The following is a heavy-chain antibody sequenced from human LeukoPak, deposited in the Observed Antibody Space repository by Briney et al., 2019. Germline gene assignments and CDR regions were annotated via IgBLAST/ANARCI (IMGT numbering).Heavy chain of an antibody. D-gene: IGHD3-22*01. V-gene: IGHV3-23*01. Sequence: GGSLRLSCAASGFTFSGHAMNWVRQAPGKGLEWVSGISGGGGSVYYADSVKGRFIISRDNSRNTLYLQMNSLRAEDTAVYFCAKDIGRINAIVVAPGRGIDYWGQGTLVTVSS. CDR2: ISGGGGSV. CDR1: GFTFSGHA. CDR3: AKDIGRINAIVVAPGRGIDY. J-gene: IGHJ4*02.